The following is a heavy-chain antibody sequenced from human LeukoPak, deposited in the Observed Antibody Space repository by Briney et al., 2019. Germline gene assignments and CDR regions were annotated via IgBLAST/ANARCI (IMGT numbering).Heavy chain of an antibody. J-gene: IGHJ3*01. CDR1: GGSISSYY. Sequence: SETQTLICTVSGGSISSYYGSWIRQPPGKGLENIGYIYYSGYTNYNPSLKSRVTISVYTSKNQFSLQLSSVTAADTAVYYCARVVPAAMLKYVFPLGAQGTMVTVSS. CDR2: IYYSGYT. V-gene: IGHV4-59*01. CDR3: ARVVPAAMLKYVFPL. D-gene: IGHD2-2*01.